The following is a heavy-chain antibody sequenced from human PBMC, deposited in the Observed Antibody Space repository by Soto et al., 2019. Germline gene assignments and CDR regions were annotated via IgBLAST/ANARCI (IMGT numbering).Heavy chain of an antibody. CDR1: GSTFSSYR. CDR2: IVPYYRTA. CDR3: ARDSGAKLSSS. D-gene: IGHD6-13*01. V-gene: IGHV1-69*13. Sequence: SVKVSCKASGSTFSSYRFNWVRQARGQGLEWLGGIVPYYRTADYAQKFQGRVTITADESTSTVYLELSSLKSQDTALYYCARDSGAKLSSSWGQGTLVTVSS. J-gene: IGHJ4*02.